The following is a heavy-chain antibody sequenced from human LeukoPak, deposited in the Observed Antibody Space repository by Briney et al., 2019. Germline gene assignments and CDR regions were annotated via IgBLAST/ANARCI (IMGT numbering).Heavy chain of an antibody. D-gene: IGHD3-10*01. V-gene: IGHV3-30*02. CDR1: GFTFNNYG. Sequence: PGGSLRLSCAASGFTFNNYGMHWVRQAPGKGLEWVAFIRYNGNNQYYADSVKGRFTISRDNSKNTLYLQMNSLTGDDTAVYYCAKDSAFYYIDVWGKGTTVIISS. J-gene: IGHJ6*03. CDR3: AKDSAFYYIDV. CDR2: IRYNGNNQ.